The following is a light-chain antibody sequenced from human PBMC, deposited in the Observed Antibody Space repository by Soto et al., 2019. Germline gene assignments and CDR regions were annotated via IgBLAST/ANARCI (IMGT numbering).Light chain of an antibody. CDR1: QSLVHSDGNAY. V-gene: IGKV2-30*02. CDR2: KVS. Sequence: DFVMTQSPLSLPVTLGQPASVSCRSSQSLVHSDGNAYLSWFQKRPGQSPRRLISKVSNRDSGVPDRFSGTGSDTDFTLKISRVEAEDVGVYYCMQGTLCPYTFGQGTQLEIK. CDR3: MQGTLCPYT. J-gene: IGKJ2*01.